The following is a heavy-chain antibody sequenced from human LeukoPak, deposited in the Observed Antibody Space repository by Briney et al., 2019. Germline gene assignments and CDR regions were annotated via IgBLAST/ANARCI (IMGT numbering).Heavy chain of an antibody. J-gene: IGHJ6*03. V-gene: IGHV3-7*01. CDR2: IKQDGSEQ. CDR3: ARVGPSYYYYYMDA. CDR1: GFTFSSSW. Sequence: PGGSLRLSCSASGFTFSSSWMTWVRQAPGKGLEWVANIKQDGSEQYTADSLKGRFTISRDSDKKLVFLQMNSLRVDDTAVYYCARVGPSYYYYYMDAWGNGTTVIVSS.